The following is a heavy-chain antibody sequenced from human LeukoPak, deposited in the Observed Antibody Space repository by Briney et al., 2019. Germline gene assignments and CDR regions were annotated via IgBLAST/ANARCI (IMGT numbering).Heavy chain of an antibody. J-gene: IGHJ6*03. Sequence: ASVKVSCKASGYTFTNYGVSWVRQAPGQGLEWMGWINAYNGDTHYAQNLQGRLTMTTDTSTSMAFKELRSLRPDDTAVYFCARWGLVAPGTYYYYYMDVWGRGTTVTVSS. V-gene: IGHV1-18*01. CDR3: ARWGLVAPGTYYYYYMDV. CDR1: GYTFTNYG. D-gene: IGHD2-2*01. CDR2: INAYNGDT.